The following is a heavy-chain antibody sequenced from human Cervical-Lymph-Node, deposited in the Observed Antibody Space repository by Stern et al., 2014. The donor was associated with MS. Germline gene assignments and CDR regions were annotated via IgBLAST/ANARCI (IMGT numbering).Heavy chain of an antibody. V-gene: IGHV3-7*01. CDR2: IKTDGSGK. Sequence: VQLGESGGGLVQPGESLRLSCAVSGFTFSNYWMTWVRQAPGKGLEWVTSIKTDGSGKSYVASVKGRFTISRDNAKNSLYLQMNSLRAEDAAVYYCARAVRELGTWGQGTLVTVSS. J-gene: IGHJ5*02. CDR1: GFTFSNYW. CDR3: ARAVRELGT. D-gene: IGHD1-7*01.